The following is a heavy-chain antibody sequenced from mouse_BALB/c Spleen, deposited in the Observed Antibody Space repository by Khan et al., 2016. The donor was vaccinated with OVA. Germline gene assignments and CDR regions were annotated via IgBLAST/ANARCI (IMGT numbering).Heavy chain of an antibody. D-gene: IGHD1-1*01. CDR2: IYPSDSYT. CDR1: GYTFTSYW. Sequence: QVQLQQPGAELVRPGASVKLSCKASGYTFTSYWINWVKQRPGQGLEWIGNIYPSDSYTDYNQKFKDKATLTVDKSSSTAYMQLSSPTSEDSAVYYCARHGSSYDAMDYWGQGTSGTVSS. J-gene: IGHJ4*01. CDR3: ARHGSSYDAMDY. V-gene: IGHV1-69*02.